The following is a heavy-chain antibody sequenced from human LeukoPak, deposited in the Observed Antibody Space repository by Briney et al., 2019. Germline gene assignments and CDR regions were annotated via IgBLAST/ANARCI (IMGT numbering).Heavy chain of an antibody. J-gene: IGHJ4*02. D-gene: IGHD6-19*01. CDR1: GFTFSSYA. CDR3: AKGGHSSGWYYFDY. CDR2: VSGSGSST. Sequence: GGSLRLSCAASGFTFSSYAMSWVRQAPGKGLEWVSGVSGSGSSTYYADSVKGRFTISRDNSKNTWYLQMNSLRAEDTAVYFCAKGGHSSGWYYFDYWGQGTLVTVSS. V-gene: IGHV3-23*01.